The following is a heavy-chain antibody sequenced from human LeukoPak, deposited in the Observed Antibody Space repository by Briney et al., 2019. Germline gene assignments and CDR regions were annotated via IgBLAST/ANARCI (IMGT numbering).Heavy chain of an antibody. Sequence: GGSLRLSCAASGFTFSSHAMSWVRQAPGEGLEWVSAISDSGGSTYYADSVKGRFTISRDNSKNTLYLQMNSLRAEDTAVYYCAKAGCSSTSCYETGWFDPWGQGTLVTVSS. CDR2: ISDSGGST. D-gene: IGHD2-2*01. CDR3: AKAGCSSTSCYETGWFDP. J-gene: IGHJ5*02. CDR1: GFTFSSHA. V-gene: IGHV3-23*01.